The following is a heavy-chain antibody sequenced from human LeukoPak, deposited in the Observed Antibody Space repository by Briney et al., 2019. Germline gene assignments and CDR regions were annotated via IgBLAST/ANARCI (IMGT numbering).Heavy chain of an antibody. CDR3: AAAHSYELPDY. J-gene: IGHJ4*02. Sequence: GASVKASCKASGFTFTSSAVQWVRQARGQRLEWIGWIVVGSGNTNYAQKFQERVTITRDMSTSTAYMELSSLRSEDTAVYYCAAAHSYELPDYWGQGTLVTVSS. D-gene: IGHD5-18*01. CDR1: GFTFTSSA. CDR2: IVVGSGNT. V-gene: IGHV1-58*01.